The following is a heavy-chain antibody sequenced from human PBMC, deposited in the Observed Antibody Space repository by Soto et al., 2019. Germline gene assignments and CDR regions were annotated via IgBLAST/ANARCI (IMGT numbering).Heavy chain of an antibody. CDR1: GGTFSSYA. Sequence: QVQLVQSGAEVKKPGSSVKVSCKASGGTFSSYAISWVRQAPGQGLEWMGGIIPIFGTANYAQKLQGRVTITADESTSTAYMELSSLRSEDTAVYYCARDHGSGCSSTSCYGYYYGMDVWGQGTTVTVSS. V-gene: IGHV1-69*01. CDR2: IIPIFGTA. D-gene: IGHD2-2*01. CDR3: ARDHGSGCSSTSCYGYYYGMDV. J-gene: IGHJ6*02.